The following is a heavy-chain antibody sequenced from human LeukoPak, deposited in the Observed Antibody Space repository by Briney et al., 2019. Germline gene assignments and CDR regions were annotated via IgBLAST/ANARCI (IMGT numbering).Heavy chain of an antibody. Sequence: RASVKVSCKASGYTFSSHSMNWVRQAPGQGLEWMGWISPYNGNTNYAQKLQGRVTMTTDTSTSTAYMELRSLRSDDTAVYYCARGEYELLGDYWGQGTLVTVSS. D-gene: IGHD2-2*01. CDR3: ARGEYELLGDY. CDR1: GYTFSSHS. V-gene: IGHV1-18*01. J-gene: IGHJ4*02. CDR2: ISPYNGNT.